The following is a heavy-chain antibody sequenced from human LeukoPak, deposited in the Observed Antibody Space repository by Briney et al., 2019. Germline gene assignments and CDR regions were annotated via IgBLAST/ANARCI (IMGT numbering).Heavy chain of an antibody. Sequence: SETLSLTCTVSGGSISSSSYYWGWIRQPLGKGLEWIGSIYYSGSTYYNPSLKSRVTISVDTSKNQFSLKLSSVTAADTAVYYCARNTRGSYFDYWGRGTLVTVSS. V-gene: IGHV4-39*07. CDR3: ARNTRGSYFDY. CDR1: GGSISSSSYY. D-gene: IGHD1-26*01. J-gene: IGHJ4*02. CDR2: IYYSGST.